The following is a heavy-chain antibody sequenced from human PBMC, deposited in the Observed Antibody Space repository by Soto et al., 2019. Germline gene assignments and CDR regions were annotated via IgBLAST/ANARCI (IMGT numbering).Heavy chain of an antibody. CDR1: GYTFSGHF. CDR2: INPNTGDT. CDR3: ARAGAYCSGGSCSFAY. V-gene: IGHV1-2*02. Sequence: ASVKVSCKTSGYTFSGHFLQWVRQAPGAGPEWMGWINPNTGDTKDGQKFEGRVTMTRDMSSSTAYMELTRLTVDDTAVYFCARAGAYCSGGSCSFAYWGQGSMAT. D-gene: IGHD2-15*01. J-gene: IGHJ4*02.